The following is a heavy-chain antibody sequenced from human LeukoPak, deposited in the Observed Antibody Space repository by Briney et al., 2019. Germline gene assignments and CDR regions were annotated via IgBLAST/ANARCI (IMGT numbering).Heavy chain of an antibody. CDR3: AVYSSGWYGENYYFDY. Sequence: ASVKVSCKASGGTFSSYAISWVRQAPGQGPEWMGRIIPIFGTANYAQKFQGRVTITTDEPTSTAYMELSSLRSEDTAVYYCAVYSSGWYGENYYFDYWGQGTLVTVSS. J-gene: IGHJ4*02. CDR1: GGTFSSYA. D-gene: IGHD6-19*01. CDR2: IIPIFGTA. V-gene: IGHV1-69*05.